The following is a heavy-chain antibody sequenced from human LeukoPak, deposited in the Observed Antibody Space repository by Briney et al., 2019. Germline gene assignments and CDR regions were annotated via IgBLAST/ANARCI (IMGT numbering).Heavy chain of an antibody. CDR2: ISSSSSTI. CDR1: GFTFSSYS. Sequence: GGSLRLSCAASGFTFSSYSMNWVRHAPGKGLEWVSYISSSSSTIYYAYSVKGRFTISRDNAKNSLYPQMNSLRAEDTAVYYCARDSSHESELYYYDSSGYYYLYYFDYWGQGTLVTVSS. CDR3: ARDSSHESELYYYDSSGYYYLYYFDY. J-gene: IGHJ4*02. V-gene: IGHV3-48*01. D-gene: IGHD3-22*01.